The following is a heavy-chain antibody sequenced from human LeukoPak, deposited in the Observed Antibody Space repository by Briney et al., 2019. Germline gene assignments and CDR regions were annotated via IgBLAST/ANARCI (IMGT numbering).Heavy chain of an antibody. V-gene: IGHV4-39*01. J-gene: IGHJ5*02. CDR1: GGSISSYY. CDR2: IYYSGST. CDR3: ASSGTGANWFDP. D-gene: IGHD6-25*01. Sequence: SETLSLTCTVSGGSISSYYWGWIRQPPGKGLEWIGSIYYSGSTYYNPSLKSRVTISVDTSKNQFSLKLSSVTAADTAVYYCASSGTGANWFDPWGQGTLVTVSS.